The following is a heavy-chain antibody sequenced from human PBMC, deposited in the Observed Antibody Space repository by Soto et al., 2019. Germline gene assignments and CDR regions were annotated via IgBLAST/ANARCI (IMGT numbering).Heavy chain of an antibody. D-gene: IGHD4-17*01. J-gene: IGHJ4*02. Sequence: SETLSLTCTVSGGSISSYYWSWIRQPPGKGLEWIGYIYYSGSTYYNPSLKSRVTISVDTSKNQFSLKLSSVTAADTAVYYCAREGIFEHAYGDYPLSARLYYFDYWGQGTLVTVSS. CDR2: IYYSGST. V-gene: IGHV4-30-4*08. CDR1: GGSISSYY. CDR3: AREGIFEHAYGDYPLSARLYYFDY.